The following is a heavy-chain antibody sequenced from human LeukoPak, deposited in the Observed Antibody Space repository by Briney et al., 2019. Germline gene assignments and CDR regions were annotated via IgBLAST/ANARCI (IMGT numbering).Heavy chain of an antibody. V-gene: IGHV4-59*01. D-gene: IGHD6-6*01. CDR2: IYYSGST. Sequence: SETLSLTCTVSGGSISSYYWSWIRQPPGKGLEWIGYIYYSGSTNYNPSLKSRVTISVDTSKNQFSLKLSSVTAADTAVYYCAGSIAGGEGYWGQGTLVTVSS. J-gene: IGHJ4*02. CDR1: GGSISSYY. CDR3: AGSIAGGEGY.